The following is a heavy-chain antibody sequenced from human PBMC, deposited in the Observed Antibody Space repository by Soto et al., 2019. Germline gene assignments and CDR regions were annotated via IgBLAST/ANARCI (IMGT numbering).Heavy chain of an antibody. CDR1: GFTFSSYA. J-gene: IGHJ4*02. Sequence: EVQLLESGGGLVQPGGSLRLSCAASGFTFSSYAMRWVRQAPVKGLEWVSAISGSGGSTYYADSVKGRFTISRDISKKTLYLQMNSLRAEDTAVYYCARRGSGSDYDYWVQGTLVTVSS. V-gene: IGHV3-23*01. CDR3: ARRGSGSDYDY. D-gene: IGHD1-26*01. CDR2: ISGSGGST.